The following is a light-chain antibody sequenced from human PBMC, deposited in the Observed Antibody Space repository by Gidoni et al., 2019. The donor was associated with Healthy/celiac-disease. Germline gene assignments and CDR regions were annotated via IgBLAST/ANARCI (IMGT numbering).Light chain of an antibody. V-gene: IGLV1-47*01. Sequence: QSVLTQPPSASGPPGQRVTISCSASSSNIGSNYVYWYQPLPGTAPQLLIDRNNQRPSGVPDRCSGATSGTSASLAISGLLSEDEAAYYCSSWDDSLSGVVFGGGTKLTVL. J-gene: IGLJ2*01. CDR1: SSNIGSNY. CDR2: RNN. CDR3: SSWDDSLSGVV.